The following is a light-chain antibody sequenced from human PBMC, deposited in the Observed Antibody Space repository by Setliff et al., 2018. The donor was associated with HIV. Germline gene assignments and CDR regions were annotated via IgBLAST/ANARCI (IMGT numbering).Light chain of an antibody. CDR2: DVS. CDR1: SSDVGGYNY. J-gene: IGLJ1*01. CDR3: SSYTSSSTYV. Sequence: QSVLTLPASVSGSPGQSITISCTGTSSDVGGYNYVSWYQQHPGKAPKLMIYDVSKWPSGVSNRFSGSKSGNTASLTISGLQTEDEADYYCSSYTSSSTYVFGTGTKVTVL. V-gene: IGLV2-14*01.